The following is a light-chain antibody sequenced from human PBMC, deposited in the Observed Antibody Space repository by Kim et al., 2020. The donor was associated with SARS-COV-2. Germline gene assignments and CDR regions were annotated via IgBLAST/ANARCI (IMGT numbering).Light chain of an antibody. Sequence: PGDGRTLSCRASQRVASSYLAWYQQKPGQAPRLLIYGASKRADGIPDRFSGSGSGTDFTLTISRLEPEDFAVYYCQQYSGWPSFTFGQGTRLDIK. J-gene: IGKJ5*01. CDR3: QQYSGWPSFT. CDR2: GAS. CDR1: QRVASSY. V-gene: IGKV3-20*01.